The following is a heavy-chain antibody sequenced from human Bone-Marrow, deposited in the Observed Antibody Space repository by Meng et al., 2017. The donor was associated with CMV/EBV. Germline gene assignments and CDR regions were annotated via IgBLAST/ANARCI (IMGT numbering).Heavy chain of an antibody. D-gene: IGHD5-12*01. CDR1: GGSLSQYY. V-gene: IGHV4-59*01. CDR3: ARSPSGYDPDY. CDR2: IYYSGST. Sequence: SETLSLTCTVSGGSLSQYYWTWIRQSPGKGLEWIGFIYYSGSTNYNPSLKSRVTISVDTSKNQFSLKLSSVTAADTAVYYCARSPSGYDPDYWGQGTLVTVSS. J-gene: IGHJ4*02.